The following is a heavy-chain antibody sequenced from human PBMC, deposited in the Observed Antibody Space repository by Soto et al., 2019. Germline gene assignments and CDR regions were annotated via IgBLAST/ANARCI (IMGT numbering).Heavy chain of an antibody. Sequence: PGGSLRLSCTASGFTFGDYAMSWFRQAPGKGLEWVGFIRSKAYGGTTEYAASVKGRFTISRDDSKSIAYLQMNSLKAEDTAVYYCTRDSVVVAATGLSWLDPWGQGTLVTVSS. CDR1: GFTFGDYA. CDR3: TRDSVVVAATGLSWLDP. D-gene: IGHD2-15*01. V-gene: IGHV3-49*03. J-gene: IGHJ5*02. CDR2: IRSKAYGGTT.